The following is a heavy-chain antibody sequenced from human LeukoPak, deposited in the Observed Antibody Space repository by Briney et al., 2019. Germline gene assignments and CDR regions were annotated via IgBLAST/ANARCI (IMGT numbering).Heavy chain of an antibody. CDR2: INPTDGAT. J-gene: IGHJ6*03. CDR1: GYTFTMYY. V-gene: IGHV1-46*01. Sequence: ASVKVSCKASGYTFTMYYIHWVRQAPGQGLEWMGVINPTDGATTYPQRFQGRVTMTRDMSTTTVYMDLRSLRSEDTAVYFCARQKRGALSASVGGLFASYYTYYYMDVWGRGTTVTVSS. CDR3: ARQKRGALSASVGGLFASYYTYYYMDV. D-gene: IGHD3-16*01.